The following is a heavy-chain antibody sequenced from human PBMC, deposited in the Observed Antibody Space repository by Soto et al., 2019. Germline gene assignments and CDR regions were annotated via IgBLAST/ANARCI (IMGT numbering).Heavy chain of an antibody. V-gene: IGHV4-39*01. CDR2: MYYSGTT. D-gene: IGHD6-25*01. Sequence: SETLSLTCPVSGCYISSSYFYWGWLRQTPGKGLEFIGSMYYSGTTYYNPSLKSRVTISVDTSKNQFTLKLISVTAADTAVYYCAVVDSTGNWFDPWGEGALVTVSS. J-gene: IGHJ5*02. CDR1: GCYISSSYFY. CDR3: AVVDSTGNWFDP.